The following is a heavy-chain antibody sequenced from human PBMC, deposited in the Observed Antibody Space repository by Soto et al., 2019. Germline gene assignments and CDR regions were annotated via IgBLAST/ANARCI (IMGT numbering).Heavy chain of an antibody. CDR3: ARGVQGSRYFEL. V-gene: IGHV3-74*01. CDR2: LTNGGSSS. CDR1: GFIFSSYW. J-gene: IGHJ2*01. Sequence: EEQLVESGGGLVQPGGSLRLSCAASGFIFSSYWMHWVRQVPGKGLVWVSRLTNGGSSSSYADSVNGRFTVSRDNAKNTLYLQMNSLRAEDTAVYYCARGVQGSRYFELWGRGTLVTVSS.